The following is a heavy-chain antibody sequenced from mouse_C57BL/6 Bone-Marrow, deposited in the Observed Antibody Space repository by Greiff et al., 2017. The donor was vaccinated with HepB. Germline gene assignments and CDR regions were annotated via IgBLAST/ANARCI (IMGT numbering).Heavy chain of an antibody. Sequence: QVQLQQSGAELARPGASVKLSCKASGYTFTSYGISWVKQRTGQGLEWIGEIYPRSGNTYYNEKFKGKATLTADKSSSTAYMELRSLTSEDSAVYFCARWGVVATHHWYFDVWGTGTTVTVSS. CDR3: ARWGVVATHHWYFDV. CDR1: GYTFTSYG. V-gene: IGHV1-81*01. CDR2: IYPRSGNT. J-gene: IGHJ1*03. D-gene: IGHD1-1*01.